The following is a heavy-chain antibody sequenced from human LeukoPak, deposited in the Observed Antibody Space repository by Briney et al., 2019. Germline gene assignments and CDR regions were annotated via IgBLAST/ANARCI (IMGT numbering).Heavy chain of an antibody. Sequence: PSETLSLTCTVSGGSISTNYWTWIRQPAGRGLEWIGRVSASGNTRYNPSLESRATMSVDTSKNQFSLSLTSVTAADTGVYFCATGLAGNYDFNCFDPWGQGTLVTVSS. CDR1: GGSISTNY. D-gene: IGHD1-7*01. V-gene: IGHV4-4*07. CDR3: ATGLAGNYDFNCFDP. J-gene: IGHJ5*02. CDR2: VSASGNT.